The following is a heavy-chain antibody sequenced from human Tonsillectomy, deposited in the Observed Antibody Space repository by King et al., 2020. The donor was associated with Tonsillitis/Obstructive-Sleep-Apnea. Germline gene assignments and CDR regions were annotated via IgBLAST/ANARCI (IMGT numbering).Heavy chain of an antibody. J-gene: IGHJ5*02. D-gene: IGHD3-10*02. CDR3: TKVVPATMSFAP. V-gene: IGHV3-23*04. CDR2: MSGSGGST. Sequence: VQLVESGGGLVQPGGSLRLSCAASGFTFSSYAMSWVRQAPGKGLEWVSVMSGSGGSTYYSDSVKGRFTISRGNAENTLYLQMNSLIAEDTAVYYCTKVVPATMSFAPWGQGALFTVSS. CDR1: GFTFSSYA.